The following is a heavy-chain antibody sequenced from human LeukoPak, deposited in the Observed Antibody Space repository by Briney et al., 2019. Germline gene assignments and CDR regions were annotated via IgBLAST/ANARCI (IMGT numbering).Heavy chain of an antibody. J-gene: IGHJ4*02. CDR3: AKGPWLAYPYYFDY. Sequence: GGSLRLSCAASGFTFSSYAMSWVRQAPGKELEWVSAISGSGGNTYFADSVKGRFTISRDNSKNTLYLQMNSLRAENTAVYYCAKGPWLAYPYYFDYWGQGTLVTVSS. D-gene: IGHD6-19*01. CDR2: ISGSGGNT. V-gene: IGHV3-23*01. CDR1: GFTFSSYA.